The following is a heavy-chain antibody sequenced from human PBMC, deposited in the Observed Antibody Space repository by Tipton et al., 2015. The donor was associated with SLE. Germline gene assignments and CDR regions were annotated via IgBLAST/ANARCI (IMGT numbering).Heavy chain of an antibody. CDR1: GGSISSGSYY. CDR3: AIGPGDDYYDSSGPFDY. V-gene: IGHV4-61*09. CDR2: IYTSGST. J-gene: IGHJ4*02. D-gene: IGHD3-22*01. Sequence: TLSLTCTVSGGSISSGSYYWSWIRQPAGKGLEWIGYIYTSGSTNYNPSLKSRVTISVDTSKNQFSLKLSSVTAADTAVYYCAIGPGDDYYDSSGPFDYWGQGTLGTVSS.